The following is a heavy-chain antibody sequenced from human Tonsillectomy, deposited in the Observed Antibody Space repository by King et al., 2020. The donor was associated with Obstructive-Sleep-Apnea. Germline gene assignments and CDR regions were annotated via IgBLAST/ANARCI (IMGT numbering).Heavy chain of an antibody. CDR1: GFTFNSFA. CDR3: AKGRGGTIFGVVRYFFDF. Sequence: VQLVESGGGVVQPGKSLRLSCEASGFTFNSFAMHWLRQAPGKGLEWVAFIWYDGSKDYYVDSVKGRFSISRDNSKNTLYLQMNSLRADDTAVYYCAKGRGGTIFGVVRYFFDFWGQGTLVTVSS. V-gene: IGHV3-33*03. CDR2: IWYDGSKD. J-gene: IGHJ4*02. D-gene: IGHD3-3*02.